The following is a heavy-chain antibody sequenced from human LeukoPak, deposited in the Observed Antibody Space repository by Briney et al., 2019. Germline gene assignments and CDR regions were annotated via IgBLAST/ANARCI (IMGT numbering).Heavy chain of an antibody. J-gene: IGHJ3*02. CDR3: ARDLFYCSGGNCYPRDAFDI. V-gene: IGHV4-4*07. D-gene: IGHD2-15*01. Sequence: SETLSLTCTASGVSISSYYWSWIRQPAGKGLEWIGRIYTTGSTNYNPSLKSRVTISVDTSKNQFSLKLSSVTAADTAVYYCARDLFYCSGGNCYPRDAFDIWGQGTMVTVSS. CDR2: IYTTGST. CDR1: GVSISSYY.